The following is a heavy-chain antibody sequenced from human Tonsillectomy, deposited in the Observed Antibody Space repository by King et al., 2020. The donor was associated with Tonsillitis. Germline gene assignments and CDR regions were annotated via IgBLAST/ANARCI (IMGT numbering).Heavy chain of an antibody. J-gene: IGHJ4*02. D-gene: IGHD5-24*01. Sequence: VQLQESGPGLVKPSETLSLTCTVSGGSISSYYWSWIRQPPGKGLEWIGYIHYSGSTNYNASLKSRVTISVDTSKNQLSLKLSSVTAADTAVYYCARVHGDGYTDYWGQGTLVTVSS. CDR2: IHYSGST. V-gene: IGHV4-59*01. CDR3: ARVHGDGYTDY. CDR1: GGSISSYY.